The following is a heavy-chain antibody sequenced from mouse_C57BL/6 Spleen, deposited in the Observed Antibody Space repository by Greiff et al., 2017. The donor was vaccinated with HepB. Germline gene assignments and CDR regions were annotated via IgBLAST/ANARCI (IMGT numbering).Heavy chain of an antibody. CDR1: GYTFTSYW. Sequence: QVQLQQSGAELAKPGASVKLSCKASGYTFTSYWMHWVKQRPGQGLEWIGYINPSSGYTKYNQKFKDKATLTAVKSSSTAYMQLSSLTYEDSAVYYCARERGGPLDYWGQGTTLTVSS. CDR2: INPSSGYT. CDR3: ARERGGPLDY. J-gene: IGHJ2*01. V-gene: IGHV1-7*01.